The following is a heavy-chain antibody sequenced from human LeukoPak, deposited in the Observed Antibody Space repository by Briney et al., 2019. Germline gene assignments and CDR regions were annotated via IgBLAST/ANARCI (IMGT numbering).Heavy chain of an antibody. V-gene: IGHV1-69*13. CDR3: ARGPVESELYYYGMDV. Sequence: GASVKVSCKASGGTFSSYAISWVRQAPGQGLEWMGGIIPIFGTANYAQKFQGRVTITADESTSTAYMELSSLRSEDTAVYYCARGPVESELYYYGMDVWGQGTTVTVSS. D-gene: IGHD1-26*01. J-gene: IGHJ6*02. CDR1: GGTFSSYA. CDR2: IIPIFGTA.